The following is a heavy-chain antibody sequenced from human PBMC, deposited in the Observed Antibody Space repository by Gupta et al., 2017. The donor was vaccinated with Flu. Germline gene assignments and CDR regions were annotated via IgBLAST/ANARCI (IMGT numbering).Heavy chain of an antibody. D-gene: IGHD2-15*01. CDR2: VYYSGNI. V-gene: IGHV4-39*01. CDR3: AGGGTGYCSGDNYDTDPRVDAYDF. Sequence: QLQLQESGPGRVKPSETLSLSCSVSAGSITSHTHHWGWIRRPPGQGLEWIGIVYYSGNIYYSPSLRSRVSISMDTSRNQFSLKLTSVTAADTALYYCAGGGTGYCSGDNYDTDPRVDAYDFWGPGTEVTVSS. J-gene: IGHJ3*01. CDR1: AGSITSHTHH.